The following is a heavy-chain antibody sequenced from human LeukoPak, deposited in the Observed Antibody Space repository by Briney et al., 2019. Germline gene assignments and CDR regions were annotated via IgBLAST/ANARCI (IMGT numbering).Heavy chain of an antibody. D-gene: IGHD3-3*01. CDR3: ARGGRITIFGVVIISAFDI. CDR2: IYYSGST. CDR1: GGSISSYY. V-gene: IGHV4-59*12. Sequence: SETLSLTCTVSGGSISSYYWSWIRQPPGKGLEWIGYIYYSGSTNYNPSLKSRVTISVDTSKNQFSLKLSSVTAADTAVYYCARGGRITIFGVVIISAFDIWGQGTMVTVSS. J-gene: IGHJ3*02.